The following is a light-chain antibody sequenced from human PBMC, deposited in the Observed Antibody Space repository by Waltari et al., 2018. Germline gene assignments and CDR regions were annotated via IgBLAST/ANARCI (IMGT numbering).Light chain of an antibody. J-gene: IGLJ2*01. Sequence: SSELTQDPAVSVAMGQTVRITCQGDSLRSYYASWYQQRPGQAPRLVIYDKDNRPPGVPDRFSGSSSHNTASLTITGAQAEDEASYYCHSRDASGVGGSFGGGTKLTVL. CDR3: HSRDASGVGGS. V-gene: IGLV3-19*01. CDR1: SLRSYY. CDR2: DKD.